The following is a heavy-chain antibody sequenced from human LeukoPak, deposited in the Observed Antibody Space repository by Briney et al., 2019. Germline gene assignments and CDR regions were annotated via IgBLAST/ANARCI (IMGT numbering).Heavy chain of an antibody. CDR2: IYTSGRT. Sequence: PSETLSLTCTVSGGSISSYCWSWIRQPAGKGLEWLGRIYTSGRTNYNPSLKSRVTMSVDTSKNQFSLKLSSVTAADTAVYYCAKATDGSGSYDYWGQGTLVTVSS. D-gene: IGHD3-10*01. CDR3: AKATDGSGSYDY. J-gene: IGHJ4*02. CDR1: GGSISSYC. V-gene: IGHV4-4*07.